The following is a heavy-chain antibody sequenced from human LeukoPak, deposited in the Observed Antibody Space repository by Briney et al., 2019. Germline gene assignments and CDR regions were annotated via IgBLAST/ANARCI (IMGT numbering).Heavy chain of an antibody. CDR2: IEHTGST. CDR3: ARVGAWDSSGYYHGDYAMDV. J-gene: IGHJ6*02. CDR1: GGSISGSSYY. D-gene: IGHD3-22*01. Sequence: SETLSLTCTVSGGSISGSSYYWGWIRQAPGKGVEWIGEIEHTGSTNYNPSLKSRVTILVDKSKNQFSLKLNSVTAADTAVYYCARVGAWDSSGYYHGDYAMDVWGQGTTVTVSS. V-gene: IGHV4-61*05.